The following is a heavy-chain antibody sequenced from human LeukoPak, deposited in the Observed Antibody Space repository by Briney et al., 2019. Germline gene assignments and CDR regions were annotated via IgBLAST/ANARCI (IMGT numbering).Heavy chain of an antibody. CDR1: GGSFSGYS. CDR2: IYYSGST. Sequence: PSETLSLTCAVYGGSFSGYSWTWIRQPPGKGLEWIGYIYYSGSTNYNPSLKSRVTISVDTSKNQFSLKLTSVTAADTAVYYCARGVNSGYFDYCGQGTLVTVSS. D-gene: IGHD1-26*01. J-gene: IGHJ4*02. CDR3: ARGVNSGYFDY. V-gene: IGHV4-59*01.